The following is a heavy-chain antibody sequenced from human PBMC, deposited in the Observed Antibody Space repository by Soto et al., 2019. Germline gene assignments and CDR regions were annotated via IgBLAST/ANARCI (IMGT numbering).Heavy chain of an antibody. V-gene: IGHV4-34*01. CDR3: ARKVRGVIQYYYHYYMDV. CDR1: GGSFSGYY. CDR2: INHSGSS. Sequence: PSETLSLTCAVYGGSFSGYYWSWIRQPPGKGLEWIGEINHSGSSNYNPSLKSRVTISVDTSNNQFSLKLSSVTAADTAVYYCARKVRGVIQYYYHYYMDVWGKGTTVTVSS. D-gene: IGHD3-10*01. J-gene: IGHJ6*03.